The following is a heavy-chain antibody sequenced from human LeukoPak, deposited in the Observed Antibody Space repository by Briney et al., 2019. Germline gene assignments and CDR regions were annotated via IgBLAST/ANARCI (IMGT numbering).Heavy chain of an antibody. V-gene: IGHV3-23*01. Sequence: GGSLRLSCAASGFTFSSYAMSWVRQAPGKGLEWVSTISDSGSSTYYADSLKGRFTISRDNSKNTLYLQINSLRAGDTAVYYCAKTGLPGTLFGWFDPWGQGTLVTVSS. CDR3: AKTGLPGTLFGWFDP. CDR1: GFTFSSYA. CDR2: ISDSGSST. J-gene: IGHJ5*02. D-gene: IGHD1/OR15-1a*01.